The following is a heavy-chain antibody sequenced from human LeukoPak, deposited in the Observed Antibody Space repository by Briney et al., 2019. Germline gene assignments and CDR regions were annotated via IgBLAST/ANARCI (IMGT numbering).Heavy chain of an antibody. CDR2: IYTSGST. V-gene: IGHV4-61*02. D-gene: IGHD3-9*01. J-gene: IGHJ4*02. Sequence: SSETLSLTCTVSGGSISSGSYYWSWIRQPAGKGLEWIGRIYTSGSTNYNPSLKSRVTISVDTSKNQFSLKLSSVTAADTAVYYCARDIALTKKTSDYWGQGTLVTVSS. CDR1: GGSISSGSYY. CDR3: ARDIALTKKTSDY.